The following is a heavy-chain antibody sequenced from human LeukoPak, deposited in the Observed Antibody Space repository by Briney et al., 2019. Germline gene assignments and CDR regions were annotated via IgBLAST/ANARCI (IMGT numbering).Heavy chain of an antibody. D-gene: IGHD3-10*01. Sequence: ASVKVSCKASGGTFSNYAISWVRQAPGQGLEWMGGIIPIFGTTNYAQKFQGRVTITADKFTSAVYMELSSLQSEDTAVYYCARPRFPYYRLSGADYYYMDVWGKGTTVTVSS. CDR1: GGTFSNYA. J-gene: IGHJ6*03. CDR3: ARPRFPYYRLSGADYYYMDV. V-gene: IGHV1-69*06. CDR2: IIPIFGTT.